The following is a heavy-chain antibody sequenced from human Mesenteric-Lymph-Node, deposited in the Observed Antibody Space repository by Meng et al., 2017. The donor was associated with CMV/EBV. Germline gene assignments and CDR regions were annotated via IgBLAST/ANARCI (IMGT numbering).Heavy chain of an antibody. V-gene: IGHV3-7*01. CDR3: ARGNFGYSH. CDR1: GFTFSTYW. Sequence: GESLKISCAASGFTFSTYWMNWVRQAPGKGLEWVANIKVDGSEKYYLDSVKGRFTISRDNAKNSLFLQMNSLGGEDTAIYYCARGNFGYSHWGQGTLVTVSS. D-gene: IGHD5-18*01. CDR2: IKVDGSEK. J-gene: IGHJ4*02.